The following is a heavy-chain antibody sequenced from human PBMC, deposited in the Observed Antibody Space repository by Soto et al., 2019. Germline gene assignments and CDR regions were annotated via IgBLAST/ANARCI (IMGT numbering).Heavy chain of an antibody. D-gene: IGHD5-18*01. CDR2: ISYGGST. V-gene: IGHV4-31*01. CDR3: SRGILV. CDR1: GGSINSGGYC. J-gene: IGHJ4*02. Sequence: QVQLQESGPGLVKPSQTLSLTCTVSGGSINSGGYCWSWIRQHPGKGLDWIGCISYGGSTSYNPPLLSXXTISVDTSKNQFSLKLTSVTAADPAVDYWSRGILVWGQGALITVSS.